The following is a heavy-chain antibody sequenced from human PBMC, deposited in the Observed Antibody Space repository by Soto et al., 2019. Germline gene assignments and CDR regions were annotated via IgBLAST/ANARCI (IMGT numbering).Heavy chain of an antibody. CDR1: GYTLTELS. CDR2: FDPEDGET. Sequence: ASVKVSCKVSGYTLTELSMHWVRQAPGKGLEWMGGFDPEDGETIYAQKFQGRVTMTEDTSTDTAYMELSSLRSEDTAVYYCATDHRANDAFDIWGQGTMVTVSS. V-gene: IGHV1-24*01. CDR3: ATDHRANDAFDI. J-gene: IGHJ3*02.